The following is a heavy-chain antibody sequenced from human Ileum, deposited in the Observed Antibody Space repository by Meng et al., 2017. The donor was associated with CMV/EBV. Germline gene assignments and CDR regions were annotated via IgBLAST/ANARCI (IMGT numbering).Heavy chain of an antibody. J-gene: IGHJ4*02. CDR3: ARDHKVAVEYIVATVSFDN. V-gene: IGHV3-30*04. CDR2: ISSDGNNK. Sequence: FSSDAMDWVRQAPGKGLEWVAVISSDGNNKYYAASVKGRFTISRDNSKNTLYLQMNSLRVEDTAVYYCARDHKVAVEYIVATVSFDNWGQGSLVTVSS. CDR1: FSSDA. D-gene: IGHD5-12*01.